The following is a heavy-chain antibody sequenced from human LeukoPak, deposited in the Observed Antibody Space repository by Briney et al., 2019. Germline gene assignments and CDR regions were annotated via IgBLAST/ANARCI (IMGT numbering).Heavy chain of an antibody. V-gene: IGHV5-51*01. CDR1: GYSFTSYW. CDR3: AKQYYDFWSGHSYGMDV. J-gene: IGHJ6*02. D-gene: IGHD3-3*01. Sequence: RGESLKISCKGSGYSFTSYWIGWVRQMPGKGLEWMGIIYPGDSDTRYSPSFQGQVTISADKSISTAYLQWSSLKASDTAMYYCAKQYYDFWSGHSYGMDVWGQGTTVTVSS. CDR2: IYPGDSDT.